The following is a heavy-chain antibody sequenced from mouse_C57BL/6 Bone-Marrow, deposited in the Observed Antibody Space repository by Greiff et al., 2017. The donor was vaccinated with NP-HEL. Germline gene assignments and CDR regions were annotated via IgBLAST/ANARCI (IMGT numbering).Heavy chain of an antibody. CDR3: ARAVYFYFDY. J-gene: IGHJ2*01. Sequence: VQLQQSGAELVRPGTSVKMSCTASGYTFTNYWIGWAKQRPGHGLEWIGDIYPGGGYTNYTEKFKGKATLTADKSSSTADMQFSSLTSEDSAIYYCARAVYFYFDYGGQGTTLTVSA. D-gene: IGHD1-1*01. CDR2: IYPGGGYT. V-gene: IGHV1-63*01. CDR1: GYTFTNYW.